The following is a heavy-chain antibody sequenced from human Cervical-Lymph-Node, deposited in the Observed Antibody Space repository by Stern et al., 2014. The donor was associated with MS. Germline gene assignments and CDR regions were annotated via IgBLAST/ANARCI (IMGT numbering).Heavy chain of an antibody. D-gene: IGHD3-22*01. CDR3: ARDEYDSSVYFYY. CDR2: IWHDGSNK. Sequence: VQLVQSGGGVVQPGRSLRLSCAASGFIFNTYGMHWVRQAPGKGLEWVAMIWHDGSNKIYADSVKGRFTISRDNSKNTLFLQITSMRADDTVVYSCARDEYDSSVYFYYWGQGPLVTVSS. J-gene: IGHJ4*02. CDR1: GFIFNTYG. V-gene: IGHV3-33*01.